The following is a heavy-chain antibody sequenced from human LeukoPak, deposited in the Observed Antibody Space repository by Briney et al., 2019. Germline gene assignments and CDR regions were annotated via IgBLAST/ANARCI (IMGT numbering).Heavy chain of an antibody. V-gene: IGHV1-18*01. J-gene: IGHJ5*02. D-gene: IGHD6-19*01. CDR3: ARDLASSGWYPFDP. CDR1: GYTFTSYG. CDR2: ISAYNGNT. Sequence: ASVKVSCKASGYTFTSYGISWVRQAPGQGLEWMGWISAYNGNTNYAQKLQGRVTMTTDTSTSTAYMELRSLRSGDTAVYYCARDLASSGWYPFDPWGQGTLVTVSS.